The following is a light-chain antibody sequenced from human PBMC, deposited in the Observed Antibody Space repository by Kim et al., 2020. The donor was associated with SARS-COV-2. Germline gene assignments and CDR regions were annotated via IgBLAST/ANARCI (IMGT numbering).Light chain of an antibody. Sequence: TVTIACTHGTGSIASNYVQWYQQRPGSAPTTVIYEDNQRPSGVPDRFSGSIDSSSNSASLTISGLKTEDEADYYCQSYDSSNHVVFGGGTQLTVL. V-gene: IGLV6-57*03. CDR1: TGSIASNY. CDR3: QSYDSSNHVV. J-gene: IGLJ2*01. CDR2: EDN.